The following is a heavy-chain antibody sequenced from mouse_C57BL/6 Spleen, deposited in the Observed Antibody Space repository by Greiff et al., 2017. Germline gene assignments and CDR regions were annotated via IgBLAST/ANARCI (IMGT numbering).Heavy chain of an antibody. CDR3: ARWCYDYDEAWFAY. J-gene: IGHJ3*01. CDR1: GYTFTSYW. V-gene: IGHV1-64*01. D-gene: IGHD2-4*01. Sequence: QVQLQQPGAELVKPGASVKLSCKASGYTFTSYWMHWVKQRPGQGLEWIGMIHPNSGSTNYNEKFKSKATLTVDKSSSTAYMQLSSLTSEDSAVYYCARWCYDYDEAWFAYWGQGTLVTVSA. CDR2: IHPNSGST.